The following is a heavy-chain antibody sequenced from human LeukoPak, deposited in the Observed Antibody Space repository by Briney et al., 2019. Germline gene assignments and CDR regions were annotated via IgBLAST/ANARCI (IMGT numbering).Heavy chain of an antibody. Sequence: SETLSLTCAVYGGSSSGYYWSWIRQPPGEGLEWIGEISHSGSTNYNPSLKSRVTISVDTSKNQFSLKLSSVTAADTAVYYCAEGAAAGSWGQGTLVTVSS. CDR2: ISHSGST. D-gene: IGHD6-13*01. V-gene: IGHV4-34*01. J-gene: IGHJ4*02. CDR3: AEGAAAGS. CDR1: GGSSSGYY.